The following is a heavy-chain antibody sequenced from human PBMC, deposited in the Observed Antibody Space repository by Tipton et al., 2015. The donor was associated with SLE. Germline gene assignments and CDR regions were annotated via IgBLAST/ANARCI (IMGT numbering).Heavy chain of an antibody. CDR2: IGYNGIT. D-gene: IGHD2-2*01. J-gene: IGHJ6*04. CDR3: ATGHEFSLGPAAVRGLDV. Sequence: LRLSCTVSGGSISGYYWTWIRQSPGKGLEWIGYIGYNGITTYSPSLRSRVTMSVDTAKNQFSLKLTYVTAADTAVYYCATGHEFSLGPAAVRGLDVWGKGSRVTVSS. CDR1: GGSISGYY. V-gene: IGHV4-59*03.